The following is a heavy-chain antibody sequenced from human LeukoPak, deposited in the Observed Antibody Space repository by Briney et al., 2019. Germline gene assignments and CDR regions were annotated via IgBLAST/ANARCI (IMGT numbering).Heavy chain of an antibody. J-gene: IGHJ4*02. CDR3: AKRPSAYCSDGGCYFNY. V-gene: IGHV3-23*01. D-gene: IGHD2-8*01. CDR1: GFSFSNYA. Sequence: GGSLRLSCAASGFSFSNYAMSWVRQAPGKGLEWVSAISGTGADTYYADSVKGRFTISRDNTKDTLYLQMNTLRAEDMAVFYCAKRPSAYCSDGGCYFNYWGQGTLVTVSS. CDR2: ISGTGADT.